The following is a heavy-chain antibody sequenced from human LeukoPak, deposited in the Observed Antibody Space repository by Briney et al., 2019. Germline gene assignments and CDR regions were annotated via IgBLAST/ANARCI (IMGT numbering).Heavy chain of an antibody. J-gene: IGHJ4*02. V-gene: IGHV1-69*04. CDR2: IIPILGIA. D-gene: IGHD2-2*01. CDR1: GGTFSSYA. CDR3: ARHQSYCSSTSCYAAFDY. Sequence: ASVKVSCKASGGTFSSYAICWVRQAPGQGLEWMGRIIPILGIANYAQKFQGRVTITADKSTSTAYMELSSLRSEDTAVYYCARHQSYCSSTSCYAAFDYWGQGTLVTVSS.